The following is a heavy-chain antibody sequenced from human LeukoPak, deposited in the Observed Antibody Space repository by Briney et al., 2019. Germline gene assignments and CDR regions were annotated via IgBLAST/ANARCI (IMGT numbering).Heavy chain of an antibody. CDR2: ISSSSTTK. CDR1: GFTLASYT. CDR3: AGAGSSSWSTYFDP. Sequence: GGSLRLSCAASGFTLASYTMNWVRQAPGKGLEWVSSISSSSTTKYYVGSVRGRFTISRDNAKNSLYLQMNSLRAEDTAIYYCAGAGSSSWSTYFDPWGQGTLVTVSS. J-gene: IGHJ5*02. D-gene: IGHD6-13*01. V-gene: IGHV3-48*01.